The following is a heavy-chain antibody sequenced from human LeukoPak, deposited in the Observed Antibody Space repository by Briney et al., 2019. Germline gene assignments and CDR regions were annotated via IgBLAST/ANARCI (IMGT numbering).Heavy chain of an antibody. J-gene: IGHJ5*02. CDR3: ARDQRYYYDSSGYVNWFDP. V-gene: IGHV1-69*04. CDR1: GGTFSSYA. Sequence: SVKVSCKASGGTFSSYAISWVRQAPGQGLEWVGRIIPILGIANYAQKFQGRVTITADKTTSTAYMELSSLRSEDTAVYYCARDQRYYYDSSGYVNWFDPWGQGTLVTVSS. D-gene: IGHD3-22*01. CDR2: IIPILGIA.